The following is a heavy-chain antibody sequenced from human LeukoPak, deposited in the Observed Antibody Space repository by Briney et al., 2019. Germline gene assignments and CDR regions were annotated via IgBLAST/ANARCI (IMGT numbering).Heavy chain of an antibody. J-gene: IGHJ4*02. Sequence: GGSLRLSCAASGFTFSSYEMNWVRQAPGKGLEWVSYISSSGSTIYYADSVKGRFTISRDNSKNTLYLQMNSLRAEDTAVYYCARPGIAVAGTIYWGQGTLVTVSS. CDR3: ARPGIAVAGTIY. V-gene: IGHV3-48*03. D-gene: IGHD6-19*01. CDR2: ISSSGSTI. CDR1: GFTFSSYE.